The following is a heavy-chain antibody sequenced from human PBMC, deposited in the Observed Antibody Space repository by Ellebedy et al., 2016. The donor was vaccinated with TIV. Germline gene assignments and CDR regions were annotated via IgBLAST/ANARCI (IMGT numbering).Heavy chain of an antibody. CDR3: ARRKSGGSWFDP. J-gene: IGHJ5*02. CDR1: AGSISNTLHY. CDR2: FYYSGTT. D-gene: IGHD3-16*01. Sequence: MPSETLSLTCTVSAGSISNTLHYWGWIRQPPGKGLEWTGSFYYSGTTYYNPSLKTRVTISVDTSTNQFSLNLDSVTAADTAVYYCARRKSGGSWFDPWGQGTLVPVSS. V-gene: IGHV4-39*01.